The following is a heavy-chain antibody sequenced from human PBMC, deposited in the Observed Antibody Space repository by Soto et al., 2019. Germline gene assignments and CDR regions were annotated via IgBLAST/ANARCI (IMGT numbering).Heavy chain of an antibody. J-gene: IGHJ6*02. V-gene: IGHV3-30-3*01. Sequence: QVQLAESGGGVVLPGRSLRLSCAASGFTFSDYAMHWVRQAPGKGLEWLAVISYDGSHTDYTDSVRGRFTISRDNPRNTLLLQMSSLRAEDTALYYCARVRPTDYVGNYNNGMDVWGQGTTVTVSS. D-gene: IGHD4-17*01. CDR1: GFTFSDYA. CDR3: ARVRPTDYVGNYNNGMDV. CDR2: ISYDGSHT.